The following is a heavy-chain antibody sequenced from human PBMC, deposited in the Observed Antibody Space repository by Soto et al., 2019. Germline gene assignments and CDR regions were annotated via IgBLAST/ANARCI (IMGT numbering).Heavy chain of an antibody. D-gene: IGHD6-19*01. J-gene: IGHJ6*02. CDR1: GFTFSSYA. Sequence: EVQLLESGGGLVQPGGSLRLSCAASGFTFSSYAMSWVRQAPGKGLEWVSAISGSVGSTYYADSVKGRFTISRDNSKNTLYLQMNSLRAEDTAVYYCAKDPDDSSDTSYYYYGMDVWGQGTTVTVSS. CDR2: ISGSVGST. V-gene: IGHV3-23*01. CDR3: AKDPDDSSDTSYYYYGMDV.